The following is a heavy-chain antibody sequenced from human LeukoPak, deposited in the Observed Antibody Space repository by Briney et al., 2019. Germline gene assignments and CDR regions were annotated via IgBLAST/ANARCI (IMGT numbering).Heavy chain of an antibody. Sequence: PSETLSLTCTVSGGSISTYYWSWIRQPPGKGLEWIGYIYYSGSTNYNPSLKSRVTISVDTSKNQFSLKLNSVTAADTAVYYCARLGYCSSTSCFDYWGQGTLVTVSS. CDR3: ARLGYCSSTSCFDY. CDR1: GGSISTYY. D-gene: IGHD2-2*01. V-gene: IGHV4-59*01. CDR2: IYYSGST. J-gene: IGHJ4*02.